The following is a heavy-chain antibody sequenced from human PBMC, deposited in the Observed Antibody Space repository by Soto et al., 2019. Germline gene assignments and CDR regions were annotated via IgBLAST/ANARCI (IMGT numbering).Heavy chain of an antibody. Sequence: ASVKVSCKVSGYTLTELSMNWVRQAPGKGLEWMGGFDPEDGETIYAQKLQGRVTMTEDTSTDTAYMELSSLRSEDTAVYYCAKEVLYYYILTGYYRTHFDFWGQGPLVTVSS. J-gene: IGHJ4*02. CDR2: FDPEDGET. V-gene: IGHV1-24*01. CDR1: GYTLTELS. D-gene: IGHD3-9*01. CDR3: AKEVLYYYILTGYYRTHFDF.